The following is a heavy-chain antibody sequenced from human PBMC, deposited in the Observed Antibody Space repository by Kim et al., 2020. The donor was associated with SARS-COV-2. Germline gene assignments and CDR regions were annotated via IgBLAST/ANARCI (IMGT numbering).Heavy chain of an antibody. Sequence: PSLKSRVTISVDTSKNQFSLKLSSVTAADTAVYYCARDHPYCSSTGCYYSWGQGTLVTVSS. V-gene: IGHV4-31*02. CDR3: ARDHPYCSSTGCYYS. D-gene: IGHD2-2*01. J-gene: IGHJ4*02.